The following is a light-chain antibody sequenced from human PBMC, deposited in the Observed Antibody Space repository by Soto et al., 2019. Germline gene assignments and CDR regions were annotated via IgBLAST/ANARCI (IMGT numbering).Light chain of an antibody. Sequence: EIVLTQSPGTLSLSPGERATLSCRASESVSGNNLAWYQQKPGRTPSLLIYGASTRATGIPDRFGGSGSGTDFTLTISRLEPDDFAVYYCQYYGSSSTTCAQGPRLAIK. CDR2: GAS. V-gene: IGKV3-20*01. CDR1: ESVSGNN. CDR3: QYYGSSSTT. J-gene: IGKJ5*01.